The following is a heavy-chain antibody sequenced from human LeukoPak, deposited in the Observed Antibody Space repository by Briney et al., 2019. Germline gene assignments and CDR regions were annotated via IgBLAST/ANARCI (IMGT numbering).Heavy chain of an antibody. CDR2: IYYTGST. V-gene: IGHV4-59*01. Sequence: PSETLSLTCTVSGGSISTYYWGWIRQPPGKGLEYIGYIYYTGSTNYNPSLESRVTISVDTSKNQFSLKLSSVTAADTAVYYCARDGKGAVSLFDYWGQGTLVTVSS. CDR1: GGSISTYY. J-gene: IGHJ4*02. CDR3: ARDGKGAVSLFDY. D-gene: IGHD6-19*01.